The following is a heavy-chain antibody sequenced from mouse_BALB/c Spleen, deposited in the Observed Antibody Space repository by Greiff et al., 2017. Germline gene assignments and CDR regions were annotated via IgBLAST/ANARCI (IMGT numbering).Heavy chain of an antibody. J-gene: IGHJ4*01. CDR1: GFTFSDYY. CDR2: ISDGGSYT. CDR3: AREGYGSTFYAMDY. V-gene: IGHV5-4*02. Sequence: KLVESGGGLVKPGGSLKLSCAASGFTFSDYYMYWVRQTPEKRLEWVATISDGGSYTYYPDSVKGRFTISRDNAKNNLYLQMSSLKSEDTAMYYCAREGYGSTFYAMDYWGQGTSVTVSS. D-gene: IGHD1-1*01.